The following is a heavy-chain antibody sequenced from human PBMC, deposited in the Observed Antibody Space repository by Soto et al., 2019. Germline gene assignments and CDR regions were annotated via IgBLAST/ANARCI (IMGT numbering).Heavy chain of an antibody. CDR1: GGTFSSSS. CDR3: ARDGVRHSGGCEY. CDR2: IIPCFGTA. Sequence: QVQLVQSGAEVKKPGSSVKDSCKASGGTFSSSSINWVRQAPGQGLEWMGEIIPCFGTANYAQKFQGRVTITADASTRTAYMVLSSLRSADTAVYYCARDGVRHSGGCEYWGQGTLVSVFS. D-gene: IGHD2-8*01. J-gene: IGHJ4*02. V-gene: IGHV1-69*01.